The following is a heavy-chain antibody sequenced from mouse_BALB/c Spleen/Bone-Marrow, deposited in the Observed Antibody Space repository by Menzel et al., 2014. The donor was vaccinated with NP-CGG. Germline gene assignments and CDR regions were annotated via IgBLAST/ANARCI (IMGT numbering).Heavy chain of an antibody. CDR2: FYPGSGSI. CDR3: ARREEGYYGEPFAY. Sequence: QVQLKESGTELVKPGASVKLSCKASGYTFTEYIIHWVKQRSGQGLEWIGWFYPGSGSIKYNEKFKDKATLTADKSSSAVYMELSRLTSEDSAVYLCARREEGYYGEPFAYWGQGTLVTVSA. D-gene: IGHD2-13*01. V-gene: IGHV1-62-2*01. CDR1: GYTFTEYI. J-gene: IGHJ3*01.